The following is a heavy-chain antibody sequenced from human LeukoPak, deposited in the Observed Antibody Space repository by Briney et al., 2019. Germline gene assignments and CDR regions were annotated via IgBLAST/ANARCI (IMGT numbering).Heavy chain of an antibody. D-gene: IGHD4-17*01. J-gene: IGHJ4*02. V-gene: IGHV4-30-4*08. CDR2: IYYSGDT. Sequence: SETLSLTCTVSVASIRTGLYYWSWIRQSRGKGLEWIGYIYYSGDTYYNPSLEGRLTISVDTSKNQFSLKLSSVTAADTAVYYCARLTTVTMMFDYWGQGTLVTVSS. CDR1: VASIRTGLYY. CDR3: ARLTTVTMMFDY.